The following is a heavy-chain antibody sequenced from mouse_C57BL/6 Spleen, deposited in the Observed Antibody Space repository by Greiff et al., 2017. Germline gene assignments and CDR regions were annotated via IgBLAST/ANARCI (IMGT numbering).Heavy chain of an antibody. V-gene: IGHV1-9*01. CDR3: ARYYDGYYGGAMDY. Sequence: QVQLKESGAELMKPGASVKLSCKATGYTFTGYWIEWVKQRPGHGLEWIGEILPGSGSTNYNEKFKGKATFTADTSSNPAYMQLSSLTTEDSAIYYCARYYDGYYGGAMDYWGQGTSVTVSS. CDR2: ILPGSGST. CDR1: GYTFTGYW. J-gene: IGHJ4*01. D-gene: IGHD2-3*01.